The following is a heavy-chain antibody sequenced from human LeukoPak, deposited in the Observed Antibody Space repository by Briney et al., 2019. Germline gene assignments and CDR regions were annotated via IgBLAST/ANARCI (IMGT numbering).Heavy chain of an antibody. D-gene: IGHD5-18*01. CDR2: ISWDGGST. CDR1: GFTFDDYT. V-gene: IGHV3-43*01. Sequence: GGSLRLSCAASGFTFDDYTMHWVRQAPGKGLEWVSLISWDGGSTYYADSVKGRFTISRDNSKNSLYLQMNSLRTEDTALYYCAKALEGAGYSYGYPRGYYYYYMDVWGKGTTVTVSS. CDR3: AKALEGAGYSYGYPRGYYYYYMDV. J-gene: IGHJ6*03.